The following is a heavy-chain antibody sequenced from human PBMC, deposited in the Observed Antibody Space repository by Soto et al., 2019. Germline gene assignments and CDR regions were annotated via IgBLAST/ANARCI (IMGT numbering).Heavy chain of an antibody. CDR1: GFPFRSPS. V-gene: IGHV3-21*01. CDR3: ARDLGEVSAF. Sequence: GGSLRLSCAASGFPFRSPSMNWVRQAPGKGLEWLSSISSSSYYIFYADSVQGRFTISRDNAKNSLYLQMNSLRAEDTAVYYCARDLGEVSAFWGQGTPVTVS. J-gene: IGHJ4*02. CDR2: ISSSSYYI. D-gene: IGHD3-10*01.